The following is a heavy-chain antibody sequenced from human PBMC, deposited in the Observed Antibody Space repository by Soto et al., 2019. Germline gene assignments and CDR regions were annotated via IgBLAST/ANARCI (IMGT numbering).Heavy chain of an antibody. CDR3: ERDFGYNYGHSLDY. CDR1: GFTFSSYT. Sequence: QVQLVESGGGVVQPGRSLRLSCAASGFTFSSYTLHWVRQAPGKGREWVALILYDGSNKYYADSVKGRFTISRDNYKNTLFLQMNSMRAEDTAVYYCERDFGYNYGHSLDYWGQGTLVTVSS. D-gene: IGHD5-18*01. V-gene: IGHV3-30-3*01. CDR2: ILYDGSNK. J-gene: IGHJ4*02.